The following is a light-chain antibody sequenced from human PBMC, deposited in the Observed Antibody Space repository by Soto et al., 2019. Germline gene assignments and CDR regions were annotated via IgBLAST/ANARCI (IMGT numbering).Light chain of an antibody. Sequence: EIVLTQSPATLSLSPGERATLSCRASQSVSSYLAWYQQKPGQAPRLLIYDASNRAPGIPARFSGSGSGIDFTLTISSLDPEDFAVYYCQHRSTWPLTFGGGTKVEIK. CDR3: QHRSTWPLT. V-gene: IGKV3-11*01. J-gene: IGKJ4*01. CDR2: DAS. CDR1: QSVSSY.